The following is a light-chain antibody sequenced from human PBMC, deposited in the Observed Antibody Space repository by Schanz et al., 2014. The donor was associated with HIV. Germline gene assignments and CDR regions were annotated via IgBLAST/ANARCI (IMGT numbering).Light chain of an antibody. Sequence: EIVLTQSPATLSLSPGERATLSCRASQSVSNYLAWYQQKPGQAPRLLTYNASNRATGIPARFSGSGSGTEFTLTISSLQSEDFAVYYCQQYGSSPYTFGQGTKLEIK. CDR1: QSVSNY. CDR3: QQYGSSPYT. CDR2: NAS. V-gene: IGKV3-11*01. J-gene: IGKJ2*01.